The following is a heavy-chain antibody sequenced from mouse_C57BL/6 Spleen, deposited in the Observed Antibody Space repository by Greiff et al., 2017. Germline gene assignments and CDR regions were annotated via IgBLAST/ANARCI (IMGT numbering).Heavy chain of an antibody. CDR2: IRLKSDNYAT. J-gene: IGHJ2*01. D-gene: IGHD2-1*01. CDR1: GFTFSNYW. V-gene: IGHV6-3*01. CDR3: TPYGNYEGY. Sequence: DVKLVESGGGLVQPGGSMKLSCVASGFTFSNYWMNWVRQSPEKGLEWVAQIRLKSDNYATQYAESVKGRFTISRDDSKSSVYLQMNNLRAEDTGIYYCTPYGNYEGYWGQGTTLTVSS.